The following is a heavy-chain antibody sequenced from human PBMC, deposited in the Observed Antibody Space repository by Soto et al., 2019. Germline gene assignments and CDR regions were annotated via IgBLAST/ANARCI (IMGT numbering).Heavy chain of an antibody. CDR1: GGSISSYH. V-gene: IGHV4-59*01. CDR2: IYYSGST. CDR3: ARGRPADTDAFDI. J-gene: IGHJ3*02. D-gene: IGHD2-2*01. Sequence: ASETLSLTCTVSGGSISSYHWSWIRQPPGKGLEWIGYIYYSGSTNYNPSLKSRVTISVDTSKNQFSLKLSSVTAADTAVYYCARGRPADTDAFDIWGQGTMVTVSS.